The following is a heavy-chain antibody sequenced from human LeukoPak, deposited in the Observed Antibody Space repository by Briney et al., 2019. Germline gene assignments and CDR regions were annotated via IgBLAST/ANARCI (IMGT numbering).Heavy chain of an antibody. V-gene: IGHV4-39*07. J-gene: IGHJ4*02. CDR3: ASQYCSGGTCHADF. CDR2: INYSGIT. Sequence: SETLSLTCSVSGGSISSSSNYWGWIRQPPGKGLEWIGIINYSGITYYNSSLKSRVTISVDTSKNQFSLKLSSVTAADTAVYYCASQYCSGGTCHADFWGQGTLVTVSS. D-gene: IGHD2-15*01. CDR1: GGSISSSSNY.